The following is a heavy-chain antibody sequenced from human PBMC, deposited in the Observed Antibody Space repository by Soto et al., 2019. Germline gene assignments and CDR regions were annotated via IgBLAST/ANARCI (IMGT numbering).Heavy chain of an antibody. D-gene: IGHD3-22*01. CDR3: ARGSSITIIVNSYYGMDG. Sequence: QVQLVQSGAEVKKPGASVKVSCKASGYTFTGYYMHWVRQAPGQGLEWMGWINPNSGGTNYAQKLQDRVTITRDTSISTAYMELSSLRSDDTAVYFCARGSSITIIVNSYYGMDGWGQGTTVTV. CDR1: GYTFTGYY. CDR2: INPNSGGT. J-gene: IGHJ6*02. V-gene: IGHV1-2*02.